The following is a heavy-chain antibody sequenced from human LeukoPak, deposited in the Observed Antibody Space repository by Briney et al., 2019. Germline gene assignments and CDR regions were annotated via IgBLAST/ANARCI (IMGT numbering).Heavy chain of an antibody. V-gene: IGHV3-21*01. CDR2: ISSSSSYI. J-gene: IGHJ4*02. Sequence: GGSLRLSCAASGFTFSSYSMNWVRQAPGKGLEWVSSISSSSSYIYYADSVKGRFTISRDNAKNSLYLQMNSLRAEDTAVYYCARDRGIAVAGGVYFDDWGQGTLVTVSS. CDR3: ARDRGIAVAGGVYFDD. D-gene: IGHD6-19*01. CDR1: GFTFSSYS.